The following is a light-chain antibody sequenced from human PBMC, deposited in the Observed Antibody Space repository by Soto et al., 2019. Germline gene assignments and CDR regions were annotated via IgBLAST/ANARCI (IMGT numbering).Light chain of an antibody. J-gene: IGKJ3*01. V-gene: IGKV3-20*01. CDR1: QSVTSSY. CDR3: QQYGSSPVT. Sequence: EIVLTQSPGTLSLSPGERATLTCRASQSVTSSYLAWYQQKPGQAPRLLMYGASSRATGIPDRFSGSGSGTDFTLTISRLVPEDFAVYYCQQYGSSPVTFGPGTKVDIK. CDR2: GAS.